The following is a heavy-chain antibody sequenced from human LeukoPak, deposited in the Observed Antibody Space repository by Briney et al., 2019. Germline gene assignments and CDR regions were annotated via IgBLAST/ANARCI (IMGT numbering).Heavy chain of an antibody. D-gene: IGHD4-11*01. J-gene: IGHJ4*02. CDR3: ARAPMYSNYLYDY. CDR2: MNPNSGGT. V-gene: IGHV1-2*02. Sequence: AAVTVSFKASGYTFTVYYMHWVRQARGQGGEGMGWMNPNSGGTNYAQKFQVRVTMTRDTSISTAYMELSSLRSDDTAVYYCARAPMYSNYLYDYWGRGTLVTVSS. CDR1: GYTFTVYY.